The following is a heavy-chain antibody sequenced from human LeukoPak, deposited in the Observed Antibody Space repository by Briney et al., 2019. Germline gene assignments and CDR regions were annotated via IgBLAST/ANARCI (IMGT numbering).Heavy chain of an antibody. J-gene: IGHJ4*02. D-gene: IGHD1-26*01. CDR3: ARVTGELNFDY. CDR2: IKQDGSEK. V-gene: IGHV3-7*01. Sequence: GGSLRLSCAASGFTFSTYAMSWVRQAPGKGLEWVANIKQDGSEKYYVDSVKGRFTISRDNAKNSLYLQMNSLRAEDTAVYYCARVTGELNFDYWGQGTLVTVSS. CDR1: GFTFSTYA.